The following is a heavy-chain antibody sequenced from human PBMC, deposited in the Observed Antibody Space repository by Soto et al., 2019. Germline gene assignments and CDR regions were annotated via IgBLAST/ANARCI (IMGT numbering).Heavy chain of an antibody. CDR2: INPSGGST. CDR1: GYTFTSYY. V-gene: IGHV1-46*01. CDR3: ASGGGWRWLRLRKYIIAY. J-gene: IGHJ4*02. D-gene: IGHD5-12*01. Sequence: QVQLVQSGAEVKKPGASVKVSCKASGYTFTSYYMHWVRQAPGQGLEWMGIINPSGGSTSYAQKFLVRGTMTRDTATSTGFMELSSGRDENTAVYYCASGGGWRWLRLRKYIIAYSGQGTLVTVFS.